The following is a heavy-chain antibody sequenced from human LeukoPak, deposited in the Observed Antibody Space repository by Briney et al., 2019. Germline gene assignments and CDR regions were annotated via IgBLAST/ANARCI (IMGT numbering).Heavy chain of an antibody. CDR2: FDPEDGET. J-gene: IGHJ4*02. D-gene: IGHD3-22*01. Sequence: ASVKVCCMVSGYTLTELSMHWVRQAPGKGLEWMGGFDPEDGETIYAQKFQGRVTMTEDTSTDTAYMELSSLRSEDTAVYYCATLLQGDSSGYYFDSWGQGTLVTVSS. V-gene: IGHV1-24*01. CDR3: ATLLQGDSSGYYFDS. CDR1: GYTLTELS.